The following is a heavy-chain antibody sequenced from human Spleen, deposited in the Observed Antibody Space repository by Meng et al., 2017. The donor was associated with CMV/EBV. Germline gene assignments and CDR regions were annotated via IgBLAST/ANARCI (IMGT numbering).Heavy chain of an antibody. CDR3: ARLCLSFTSTDWFDP. J-gene: IGHJ5*02. D-gene: IGHD5/OR15-5a*01. CDR2: ICNCGNT. CDR1: GCSIRLRFHF. V-gene: IGHV4-39*07. Sequence: SGCSIRLRFHFWAWVRPPPGKGLGVVVKICNCGNTFYHPSLRGGATISVDTSKNQFSLKLTSVTAADTAIYFFARLCLSFTSTDWFDPWGQGTLVTVS.